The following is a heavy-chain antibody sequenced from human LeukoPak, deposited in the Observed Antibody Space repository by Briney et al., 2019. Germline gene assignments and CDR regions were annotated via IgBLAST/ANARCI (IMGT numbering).Heavy chain of an antibody. CDR3: AKLGVGSYDGSGYIDY. Sequence: ASVKVSCKASGGTFSSYGISWVRQAPGQGLEWMGGIIPIFGTPDYAQKFQGRVTISADESTSTAYMELSRLRSEDTAVYYCAKLGVGSYDGSGYIDYWGQGTLVTVSS. V-gene: IGHV1-69*13. D-gene: IGHD3-22*01. J-gene: IGHJ4*02. CDR1: GGTFSSYG. CDR2: IIPIFGTP.